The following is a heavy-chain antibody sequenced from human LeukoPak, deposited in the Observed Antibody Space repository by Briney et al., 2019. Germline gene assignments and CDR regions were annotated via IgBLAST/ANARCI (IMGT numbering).Heavy chain of an antibody. J-gene: IGHJ5*02. CDR2: MNPNSGNT. CDR1: GYTFTSYD. V-gene: IGHV1-8*01. CDR3: AGESGTVAHYGENWFDP. Sequence: GASVKVSCQASGYTFTSYDINWVRQATGQGLEWMGWMNPNSGNTGYAQKFQGRVTMTRNTSISTAYMELSSLRSEDTAVYYCAGESGTVAHYGENWFDPWGQGTLVTVSS. D-gene: IGHD1-26*01.